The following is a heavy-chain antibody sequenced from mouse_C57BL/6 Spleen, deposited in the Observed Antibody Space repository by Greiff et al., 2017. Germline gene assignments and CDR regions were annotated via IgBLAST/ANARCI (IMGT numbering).Heavy chain of an antibody. D-gene: IGHD1-1*01. Sequence: EVKLVESGPGLAKPSQTLSLTCSVTGYSITSDYWNWIRKFPGNKLEYMGYISYSGSTYYNPSLKSRISITRDTSKNQYYLQLNSVTTEDTATYYRARSETTVVATDWYFDVWGTGTTVTVSS. J-gene: IGHJ1*03. V-gene: IGHV3-8*01. CDR2: ISYSGST. CDR1: GYSITSDY. CDR3: ARSETTVVATDWYFDV.